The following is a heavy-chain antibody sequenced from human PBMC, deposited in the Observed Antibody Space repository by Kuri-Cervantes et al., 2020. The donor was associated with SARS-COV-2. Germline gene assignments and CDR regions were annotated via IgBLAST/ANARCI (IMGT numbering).Heavy chain of an antibody. V-gene: IGHV3-48*01. CDR3: VRDGDHWNFDY. Sequence: GSLRLSCAASGFTFSSYAMSWVRQAPGKGLEWVSYISSSGSTIYYADSVKGRFTISRDNSKNTLYLQMNSLRAEDTAVYYCVRDGDHWNFDYWGQGTLVTVSS. CDR1: GFTFSSYA. J-gene: IGHJ4*02. CDR2: ISSSGSTI. D-gene: IGHD7-27*01.